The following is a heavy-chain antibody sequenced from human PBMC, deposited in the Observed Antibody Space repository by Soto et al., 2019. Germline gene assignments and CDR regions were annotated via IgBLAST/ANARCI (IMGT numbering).Heavy chain of an antibody. Sequence: QVQLQESGPGLVKPSQTLSLTCTVSGGSINSGGYYWSWIRQHPGKGLEWIGYIYNSGSTYYNPSLKCRLTISVDTSKNQFSRKLSSVTAADTAVYCCARGITMVRGVIHTPYFDYWGQGTLVTVSS. D-gene: IGHD3-10*01. J-gene: IGHJ4*02. V-gene: IGHV4-31*03. CDR1: GGSINSGGYY. CDR2: IYNSGST. CDR3: ARGITMVRGVIHTPYFDY.